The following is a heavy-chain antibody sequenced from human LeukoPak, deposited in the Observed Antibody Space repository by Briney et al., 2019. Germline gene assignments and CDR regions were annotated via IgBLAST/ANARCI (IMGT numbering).Heavy chain of an antibody. J-gene: IGHJ4*02. CDR1: GFTFSSYG. CDR2: IRYDGNNK. D-gene: IGHD2-2*01. Sequence: GGSLRLSCAASGFTFSSYGMHWVRQAPGKGLEWVAFIRYDGNNKYYADYVKGRFTISRDNSKNTLYLQMDSLRAEDTAVYYCAKDPWRRSTSFTPRGFDYWGQGTLVTVSS. CDR3: AKDPWRRSTSFTPRGFDY. V-gene: IGHV3-30*02.